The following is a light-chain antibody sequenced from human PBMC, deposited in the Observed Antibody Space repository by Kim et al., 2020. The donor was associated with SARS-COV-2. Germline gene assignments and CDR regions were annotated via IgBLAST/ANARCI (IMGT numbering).Light chain of an antibody. CDR3: QSFDGSGWV. Sequence: GKTVTISCTRTSGSFGSSFVQWYQQRPGSSPTAVIYEDSQRPSGVPDRFSGSIDRSSNSASLTISGLRTEDEADYYCQSFDGSGWVFGGGTQLTVL. CDR1: SGSFGSSF. J-gene: IGLJ3*02. V-gene: IGLV6-57*01. CDR2: EDS.